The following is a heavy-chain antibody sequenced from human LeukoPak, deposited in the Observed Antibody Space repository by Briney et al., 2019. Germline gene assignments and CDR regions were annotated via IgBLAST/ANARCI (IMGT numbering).Heavy chain of an antibody. CDR3: ARNYDFWSGYSNHYYYYYMDV. CDR1: GYTFTSYD. J-gene: IGHJ6*03. V-gene: IGHV1-8*01. Sequence: ASVKVSCKASGYTFTSYDINWVRQATGQRLEWMGWMNPNSGNTGYAQKFQGRVTMTRNTSISTAYMELSSLRSEDTAVYYCARNYDFWSGYSNHYYYYYMDVWGKGTTVTVSS. D-gene: IGHD3-3*01. CDR2: MNPNSGNT.